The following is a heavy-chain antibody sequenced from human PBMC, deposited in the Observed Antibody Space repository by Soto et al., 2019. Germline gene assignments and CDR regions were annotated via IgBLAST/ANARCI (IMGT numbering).Heavy chain of an antibody. CDR1: GGSISSSNW. V-gene: IGHV4-4*02. Sequence: SSETLSLTCAVSGGSISSSNWWSWVRQPPGKGLEWIGEIYHSGSTNYSPSLKSRVTISVDTSKNQFSLKLTSVTAADTAVYYCARDNIPGLFAYWGQGTLVTVSS. CDR3: ARDNIPGLFAY. J-gene: IGHJ4*02. CDR2: IYHSGST. D-gene: IGHD2-21*01.